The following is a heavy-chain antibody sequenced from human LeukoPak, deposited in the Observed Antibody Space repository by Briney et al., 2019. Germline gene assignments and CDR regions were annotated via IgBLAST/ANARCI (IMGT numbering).Heavy chain of an antibody. CDR1: GFTISSDE. V-gene: IGHV3-48*03. CDR3: ARGGSSRPLAH. CDR2: ISSGGGAI. J-gene: IGHJ4*02. Sequence: GGSLRLSCAASGFTISSDEMSWARQAPGKGLEWVLHISSGGGAIYYADSVKGRFSISRDTAKNSLYLQMNSLRAEDTAIYYCARGGSSRPLAHWGQGTLVTVSS. D-gene: IGHD1-1*01.